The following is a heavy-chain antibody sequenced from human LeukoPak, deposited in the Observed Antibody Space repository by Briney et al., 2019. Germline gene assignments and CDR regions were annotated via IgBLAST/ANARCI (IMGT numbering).Heavy chain of an antibody. Sequence: PSETLSLTCTVSGGSISSSSYYWGWIRQPPGKGLEWIGSIYYSGSTYYNPSLKSRVTISVDTSKNQFSLKLSSVTAADTAVYYCARDLFWTGYYYFDFWGQGTLVTVSS. J-gene: IGHJ4*02. CDR3: ARDLFWTGYYYFDF. V-gene: IGHV4-39*02. CDR1: GGSISSSSYY. CDR2: IYYSGST. D-gene: IGHD3-3*01.